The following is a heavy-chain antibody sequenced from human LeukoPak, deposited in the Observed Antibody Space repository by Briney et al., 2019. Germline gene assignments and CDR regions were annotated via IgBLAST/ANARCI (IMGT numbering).Heavy chain of an antibody. CDR3: AKDLYGDYGGIDY. CDR2: IRGSGGNT. CDR1: GFTFSTYA. V-gene: IGHV3-23*01. Sequence: GGSLRLSCAASGFTFSTYAMTWVRQAPGKGLEWVSVIRGSGGNTYYADSVKGRFTISRDNTKNTLYLQMNSLRAEDTAVYYCAKDLYGDYGGIDYWGQGTLVTVSS. J-gene: IGHJ4*02. D-gene: IGHD4-17*01.